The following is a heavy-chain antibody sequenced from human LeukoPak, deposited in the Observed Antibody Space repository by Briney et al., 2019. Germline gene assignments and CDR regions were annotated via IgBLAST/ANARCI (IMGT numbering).Heavy chain of an antibody. CDR2: ISAYNGNT. V-gene: IGHV1-18*04. CDR3: ARASLWGFGTTYYFDY. D-gene: IGHD3-10*01. J-gene: IGHJ4*02. CDR1: GYTFTIYG. Sequence: ASVKVSCKASGYTFTIYGISWVRQAPGQGLEWMGWISAYNGNTNYAQKLQGRVTITTDTSTSTAYMELRSLRSDDTAVYYCARASLWGFGTTYYFDYWGQGTLVTVSS.